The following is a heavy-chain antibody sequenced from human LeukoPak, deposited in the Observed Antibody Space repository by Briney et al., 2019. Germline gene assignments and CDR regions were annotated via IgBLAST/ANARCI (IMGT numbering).Heavy chain of an antibody. CDR2: IYPDDSDT. V-gene: IGHV5-51*01. CDR1: GYSFTSYW. CDR3: ARHGRYSSGSRWFGP. J-gene: IGHJ5*02. Sequence: GESLKISCKGSGYSFTSYWIGWVRPMPGKGLEWMGIIYPDDSDTRYSPSFQGQVTISADKSISTAYLQWSSLKASDTAMYYCARHGRYSSGSRWFGPWGQGTLVTVSS. D-gene: IGHD3-22*01.